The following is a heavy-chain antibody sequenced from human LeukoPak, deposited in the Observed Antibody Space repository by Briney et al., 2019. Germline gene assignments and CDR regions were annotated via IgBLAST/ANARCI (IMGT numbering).Heavy chain of an antibody. Sequence: ASVKVSCKASGYTFTSYDINWVRQAPGQGLEWMGIINPSGGSTSYAQKFQGRVTMTRDTSTSTVYMELSSLRSEDTAVSYCARVDDYDFWSGDYWGQGTLVTVSS. CDR2: INPSGGST. D-gene: IGHD3-3*01. J-gene: IGHJ4*02. CDR1: GYTFTSYD. CDR3: ARVDDYDFWSGDY. V-gene: IGHV1-46*01.